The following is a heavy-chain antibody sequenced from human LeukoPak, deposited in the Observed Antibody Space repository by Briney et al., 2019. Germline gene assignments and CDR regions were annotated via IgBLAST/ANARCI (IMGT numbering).Heavy chain of an antibody. CDR2: ISYDGSND. Sequence: GGSLRLSCGASGFTFSSFAMHWVRQAPGKGLEWLAVISYDGSNDYYAGSLKGRFTMSRDNSRNTLYLQIKSLRPDDTAVYYCARDAGGDFYWYFDLWGRGTQVTVSS. J-gene: IGHJ2*01. D-gene: IGHD3-16*01. CDR3: ARDAGGDFYWYFDL. CDR1: GFTFSSFA. V-gene: IGHV3-30-3*01.